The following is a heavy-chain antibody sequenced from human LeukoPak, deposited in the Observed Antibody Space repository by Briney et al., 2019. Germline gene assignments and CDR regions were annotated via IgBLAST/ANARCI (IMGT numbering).Heavy chain of an antibody. D-gene: IGHD1-7*01. J-gene: IGHJ4*02. Sequence: ASVKVSCKASGGTFSSYSINWVRQAPGQGLEWMGGIIPIFGTANYAQKFQGRVTITADESTRTAYMDLSSLRSEDTAVYYCAKSGHVELKEYFDYWGQGTLVTASS. CDR2: IIPIFGTA. CDR1: GGTFSSYS. CDR3: AKSGHVELKEYFDY. V-gene: IGHV1-69*13.